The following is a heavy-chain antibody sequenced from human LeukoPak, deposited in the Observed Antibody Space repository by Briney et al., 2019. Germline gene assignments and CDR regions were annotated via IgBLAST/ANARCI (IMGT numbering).Heavy chain of an antibody. CDR1: GGSISSYY. D-gene: IGHD4-23*01. CDR2: IYYSGST. Sequence: SETLSLTCTVSGGSISSYYWSWIRQPPGKGLEGSGYIYYSGSTNYNPSLKSRVTISVDTSKNQFSLKLSSVTAADTAVYYCARVVRKRTTVVTPWFDYWGQGTLVTVSS. J-gene: IGHJ4*02. CDR3: ARVVRKRTTVVTPWFDY. V-gene: IGHV4-59*01.